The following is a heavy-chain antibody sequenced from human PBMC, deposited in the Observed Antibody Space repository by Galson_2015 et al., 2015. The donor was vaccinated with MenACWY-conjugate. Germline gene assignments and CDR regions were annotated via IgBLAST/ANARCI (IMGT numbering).Heavy chain of an antibody. CDR3: VKDSAPYYGDFDY. CDR2: ISDSGGST. Sequence: SLRLSCAASGFTFTTYAMSWVRQAPGKGLEWVSSISDSGGSTYYADSVKGRFTMSRDNSKYTLYLQMNSLRAEDTAVYYCVKDSAPYYGDFDYWGQGTLVTVSS. V-gene: IGHV3-23*01. D-gene: IGHD2-21*01. J-gene: IGHJ4*02. CDR1: GFTFTTYA.